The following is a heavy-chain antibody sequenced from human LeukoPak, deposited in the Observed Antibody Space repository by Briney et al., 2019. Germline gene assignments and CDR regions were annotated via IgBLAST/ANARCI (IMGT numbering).Heavy chain of an antibody. V-gene: IGHV1-2*02. CDR3: AREQWELYFDY. J-gene: IGHJ4*02. Sequence: ASVKVSCKASGYTFTGYYVHWVRQAPGQGLEWMGWINPNSGGTNYAQKFQGRVTMTRDTSISTAYMELSRLRSNDTAVYYCAREQWELYFDYWGQGTLVTVSS. D-gene: IGHD1-26*01. CDR1: GYTFTGYY. CDR2: INPNSGGT.